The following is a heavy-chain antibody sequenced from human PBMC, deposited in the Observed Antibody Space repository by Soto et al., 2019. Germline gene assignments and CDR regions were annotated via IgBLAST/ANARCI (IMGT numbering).Heavy chain of an antibody. Sequence: QLQLQESGPGLVKPSETLSLTCTVSGGSVSSGSYYWSWIRQPPGKGLEWIGYIYYSGSTNYNPSLKSRVTISVDTSKNQFSLKLSSVTAADTAVYFCATELRDGYVLDYWGQGTLVTVSS. V-gene: IGHV4-61*01. J-gene: IGHJ4*02. CDR3: ATELRDGYVLDY. D-gene: IGHD5-12*01. CDR1: GGSVSSGSYY. CDR2: IYYSGST.